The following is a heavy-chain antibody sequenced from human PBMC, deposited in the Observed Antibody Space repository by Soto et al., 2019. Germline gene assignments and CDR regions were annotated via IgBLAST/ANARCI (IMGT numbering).Heavy chain of an antibody. CDR1: GFTFSSYG. D-gene: IGHD6-13*01. V-gene: IGHV3-33*01. J-gene: IGHJ6*02. Sequence: GGSLRLSCAASGFTFSSYGMHWVRQAPGKGLEWVAVIWYDGSNKYYADSVKGRFTISRDNSKNTLYLQMNSLGAEDTAVYYCARGGIPPGYGLDVWGQGTTVTVSS. CDR3: ARGGIPPGYGLDV. CDR2: IWYDGSNK.